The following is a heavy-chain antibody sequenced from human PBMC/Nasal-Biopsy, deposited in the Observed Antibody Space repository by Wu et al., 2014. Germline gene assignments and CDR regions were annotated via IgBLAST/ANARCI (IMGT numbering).Heavy chain of an antibody. V-gene: IGHV4-31*02. CDR2: ISSSGST. CDR1: GGSITSGDFY. J-gene: IGHJ4*02. CDR3: ARAQWIHGEYCTDFSCYGVYFAY. Sequence: VSGGSITSGDFYWHWIRQHPGKGLEWIGHISSSGSTNYNPSLKSRLTISVDTSKNQFSLRLNSVTAADTAVYYCARAQWIHGEYCTDFSCYGVYFAYWGPGKSGHRLL. D-gene: IGHD2-8*02.